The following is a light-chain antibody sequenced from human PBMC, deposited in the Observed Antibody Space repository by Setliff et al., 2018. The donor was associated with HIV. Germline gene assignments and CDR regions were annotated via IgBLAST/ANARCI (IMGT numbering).Light chain of an antibody. CDR3: SSYTTNTRV. V-gene: IGLV2-18*02. J-gene: IGLJ3*02. Sequence: QSVLTQPPYVSGAPGQSVTISCTGSTSDIGHYNRVSWYQQPPGAAPKLIMYEVSHRPSGVPDRFSGSKSDSTASLTISGLQPEDEADYYCSSYTTNTRVFGGGTKVTVL. CDR1: TSDIGHYNR. CDR2: EVS.